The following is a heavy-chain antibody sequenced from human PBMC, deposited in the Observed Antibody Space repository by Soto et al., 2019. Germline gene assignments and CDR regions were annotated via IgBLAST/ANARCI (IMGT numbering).Heavy chain of an antibody. CDR3: AGGERSSRIVSSYYYCMDV. Sequence: PSETLSPTCSVSGGSTNIGGSHWTWLRQNPEKGLGWVRYINYGSNTNYNPPPRTRLTISVDTSKNQFSLKLTSVTAADPGVYYSAGGERSSRIVSSYYYCMDVWGQGTTVTVSS. J-gene: IGHJ6*02. V-gene: IGHV4-31*03. D-gene: IGHD6-6*01. CDR2: INYGSNT. CDR1: GGSTNIGGSH.